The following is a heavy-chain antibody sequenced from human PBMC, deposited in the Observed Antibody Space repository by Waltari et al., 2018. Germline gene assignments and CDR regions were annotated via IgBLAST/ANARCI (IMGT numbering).Heavy chain of an antibody. V-gene: IGHV1-18*01. CDR3: AAISGWSRGNYAMDV. J-gene: IGHJ6*02. CDR1: GYESINYG. CDR2: IGADSGNT. Sequence: QLVQSGGEVKKPGAQVKVSCKASGYESINYGNSWGRQAPGQGLEWMGGIGADSGNTDYAQKFQGRVTMTTDTSTGTVYVDLRSLRSDDTAVYYCAAISGWSRGNYAMDVWGQGTTVTVSS. D-gene: IGHD3-16*01.